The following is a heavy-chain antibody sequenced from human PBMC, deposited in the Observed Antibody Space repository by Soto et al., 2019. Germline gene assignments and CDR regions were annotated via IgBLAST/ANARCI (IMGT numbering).Heavy chain of an antibody. J-gene: IGHJ4*02. CDR2: IYYSGST. CDR1: GGSISSGGYY. CDR3: ASFGYSYGPNPLLY. V-gene: IGHV4-31*03. Sequence: SETLSLTCTVSGGSISSGGYYWSWIRQHPGKGLEWIGYIYYSGSTYYNPSLKSRVTISVDTSKNQFSLKLSSVTAADTAVYYCASFGYSYGPNPLLYWGQGTLVTVSS. D-gene: IGHD5-18*01.